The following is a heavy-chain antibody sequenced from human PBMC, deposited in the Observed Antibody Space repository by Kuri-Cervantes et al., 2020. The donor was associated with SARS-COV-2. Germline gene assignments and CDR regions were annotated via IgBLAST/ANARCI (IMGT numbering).Heavy chain of an antibody. D-gene: IGHD6-13*01. Sequence: GESLKISCAASGFTFSSYGMHWVRQAPGKGLEWVAFIRYEGSNKYYADSVKGRFTISRDNSKNTLDLQMNSLRAEDTAVYYCARAIAAADPDYWGQGTLVTVSS. J-gene: IGHJ4*02. CDR3: ARAIAAADPDY. CDR2: IRYEGSNK. CDR1: GFTFSSYG. V-gene: IGHV3-30*02.